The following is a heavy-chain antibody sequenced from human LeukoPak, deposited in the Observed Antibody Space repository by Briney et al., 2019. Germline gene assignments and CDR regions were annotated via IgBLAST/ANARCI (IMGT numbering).Heavy chain of an antibody. V-gene: IGHV4-39*07. CDR2: IYYSGST. D-gene: IGHD5-18*01. CDR3: ARESWIQLWLQEGYYMDV. J-gene: IGHJ6*03. CDR1: GGSISSSSYY. Sequence: PSETLSLTCTVSGGSISSSSYYWGWIRQPPGKGLEWIGSIYYSGSTYYNPSLKSRVTISVDTSKNQFSLKLSSVTAADTAVYYCARESWIQLWLQEGYYMDVWGKGTTVTVSS.